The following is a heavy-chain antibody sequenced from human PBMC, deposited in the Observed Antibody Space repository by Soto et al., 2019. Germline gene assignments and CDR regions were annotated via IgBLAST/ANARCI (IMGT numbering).Heavy chain of an antibody. V-gene: IGHV4-38-2*01. J-gene: IGHJ4*02. CDR3: PITDNVGYYPY. CDR1: ADSISRGYH. D-gene: IGHD2-2*03. CDR2: IYHSVTT. Sequence: PSETLSLTCAVSADSISRGYHWAWIRQPPGKGLEWVASIYHSVTTYYNPSLTGRLNISVDTSKNEFSLKVSSVTAADSPVYYCPITDNVGYYPYSGQGIMVHFSS.